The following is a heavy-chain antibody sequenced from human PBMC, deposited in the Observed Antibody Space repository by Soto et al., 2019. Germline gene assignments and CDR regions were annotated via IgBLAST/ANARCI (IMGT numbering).Heavy chain of an antibody. J-gene: IGHJ5*02. CDR2: IIPIFGTA. CDR1: GGTFSSYA. D-gene: IGHD5-12*01. Sequence: SVKVSCKASGGTFSSYAISWVRQAPGQGLEWMGGIIPIFGTANYAQKFQGRVTITADESTSTAYMELSSLRSEDTAVYYCASLLGGYNWFDPWGQGTLVTVSS. V-gene: IGHV1-69*13. CDR3: ASLLGGYNWFDP.